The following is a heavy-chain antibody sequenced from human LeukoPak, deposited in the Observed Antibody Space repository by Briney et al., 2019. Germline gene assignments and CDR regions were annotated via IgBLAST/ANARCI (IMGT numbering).Heavy chain of an antibody. V-gene: IGHV4-30-2*01. CDR2: IYHSGST. J-gene: IGHJ4*02. Sequence: SETLSLTCAVSGGSISSGGYSWSWIRQPPGKGLEWIGYIYHSGSTYYNPSLKSRVTISVDRSKNQFSLKLSSVTAADTAVYYCARDYVGVAGTFDYWGQGTLVTVSS. CDR1: GGSISSGGYS. D-gene: IGHD6-19*01. CDR3: ARDYVGVAGTFDY.